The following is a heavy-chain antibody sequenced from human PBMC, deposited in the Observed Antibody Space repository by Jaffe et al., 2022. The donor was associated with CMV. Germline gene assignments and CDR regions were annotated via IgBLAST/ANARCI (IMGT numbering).Heavy chain of an antibody. CDR3: ARVKIRFLEWLLWDQEWFDP. D-gene: IGHD3-3*01. V-gene: IGHV4-31*03. CDR1: GGSISSGGYY. Sequence: QVQLQESGPGLVKPSQTLSLTCTVSGGSISSGGYYWSWIRQHPGKGLEWIGYIYYSGSTYYNPSLKSRVTISVDTSKNQFSLKLSSVTAADTAVYYCARVKIRFLEWLLWDQEWFDPWGQGTLVTVSS. CDR2: IYYSGST. J-gene: IGHJ5*02.